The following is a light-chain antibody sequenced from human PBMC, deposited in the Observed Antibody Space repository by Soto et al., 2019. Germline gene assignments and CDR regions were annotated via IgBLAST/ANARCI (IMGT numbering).Light chain of an antibody. V-gene: IGKV3-20*01. CDR3: QQYGSSPRT. J-gene: IGKJ1*01. Sequence: EIVLTQSPATLSLSPGERAALSCRASQSVSDYLAWFQQKPGQAPRLLIHGASNRASGIPDRFSGSGSGTDFTLTISRLEPEDFAVYYCQQYGSSPRTFGQGTKVDIK. CDR2: GAS. CDR1: QSVSDY.